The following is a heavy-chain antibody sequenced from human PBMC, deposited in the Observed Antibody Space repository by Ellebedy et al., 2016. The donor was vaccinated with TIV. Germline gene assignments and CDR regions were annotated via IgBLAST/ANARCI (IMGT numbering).Heavy chain of an antibody. CDR3: ARGQYYDFWSGYYGYYFDY. V-gene: IGHV4-31*03. CDR2: IYYSGST. J-gene: IGHJ4*02. D-gene: IGHD3-3*01. CDR1: GGSISSGGYY. Sequence: MPSETLSLTCTVSGGSISSGGYYWSWIRQHPGKGLEWIGYIYYSGSTYYNPSLKSRVTISVDTSKNQFSLKLSSVTAADTAVYYCARGQYYDFWSGYYGYYFDYWGQGTLVTVSS.